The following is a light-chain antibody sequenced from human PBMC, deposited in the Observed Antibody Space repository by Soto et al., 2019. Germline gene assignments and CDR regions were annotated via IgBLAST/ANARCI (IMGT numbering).Light chain of an antibody. CDR1: QSVGNN. J-gene: IGKJ4*01. V-gene: IGKV3-15*01. Sequence: EIVVTQSPATLSVSPGKRATLSCRASQSVGNNFAWYQQKPGQAPRLLIFATSTRATGLPARFSGSGSGTEFTLTISSLQSEDFAVYYCQQYGDWPLTFGGGAKVEIE. CDR2: ATS. CDR3: QQYGDWPLT.